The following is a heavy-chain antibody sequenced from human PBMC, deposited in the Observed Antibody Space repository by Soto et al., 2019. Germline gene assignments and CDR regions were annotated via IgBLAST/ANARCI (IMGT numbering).Heavy chain of an antibody. J-gene: IGHJ5*02. CDR1: GFTFSSYG. V-gene: IGHV3-33*01. Sequence: LRLSCAASGFTFSSYGMHWVRQAPGKGLEWVAVIWYDGSNKYYADSVKGRFTISRDNSKNTLYLQMNSLRAEDTAVYYCARESSQNWFDPWGQGTLVTVSS. D-gene: IGHD2-15*01. CDR2: IWYDGSNK. CDR3: ARESSQNWFDP.